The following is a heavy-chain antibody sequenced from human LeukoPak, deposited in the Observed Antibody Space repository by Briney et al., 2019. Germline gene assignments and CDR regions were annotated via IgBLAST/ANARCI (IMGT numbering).Heavy chain of an antibody. D-gene: IGHD3-3*01. CDR2: IYYSGST. CDR1: GGSISSSTSGWGWY. CDR3: ARSVYDFWSGYYGY. J-gene: IGHJ4*02. Sequence: PSETLSLTCTVSGGSISSSTSGWGWYWGWIRQPPGKGLEWIGSIYYSGSTYYNPSLKGRVTISVDTSKNQFSLKLSSVTAADTAVYYCARSVYDFWSGYYGYWGQGTLVTVSS. V-gene: IGHV4-39*07.